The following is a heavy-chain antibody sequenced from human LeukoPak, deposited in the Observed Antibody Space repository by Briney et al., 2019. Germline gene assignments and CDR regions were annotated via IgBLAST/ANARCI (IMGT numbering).Heavy chain of an antibody. CDR2: ISGSGGST. J-gene: IGHJ4*02. CDR1: RFTLSSYA. Sequence: GGSLRLSCAASRFTLSSYAMSWVRQAPGKGLEWVSAISGSGGSTYYADSVKGRFTISRDNSKNTLYLQMNSLRAEDTAVYYCAKAQAPYYDILTGYSPDYWGQGTLVTVSS. D-gene: IGHD3-9*01. V-gene: IGHV3-23*01. CDR3: AKAQAPYYDILTGYSPDY.